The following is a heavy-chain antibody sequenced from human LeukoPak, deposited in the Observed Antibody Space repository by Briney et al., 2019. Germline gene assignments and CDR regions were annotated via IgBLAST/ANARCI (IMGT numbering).Heavy chain of an antibody. CDR3: ARFPSMDTAMVIGAFDI. CDR2: INNSGST. V-gene: IGHV4-34*01. D-gene: IGHD5-18*01. CDR1: GGTFSGFY. J-gene: IGHJ3*02. Sequence: PSETLSLTCAVYGGTFSGFYWSWNRQSPGKGLEWFGEINNSGSTDYNPSLKSRVTISVDTSKNQFSLKLSSVTAADTAVYYCARFPSMDTAMVIGAFDIWGQGTMVTVSS.